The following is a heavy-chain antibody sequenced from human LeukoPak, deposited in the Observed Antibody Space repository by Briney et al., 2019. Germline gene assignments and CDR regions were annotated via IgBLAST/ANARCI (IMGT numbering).Heavy chain of an antibody. V-gene: IGHV3-7*01. CDR3: ARFERQQLVVGDTFDI. CDR2: IHHYGGQK. CDR1: GLTFSGFW. J-gene: IGHJ3*02. Sequence: GRCLTLSCAASGLTFSGFWMSWVRQAPGKGLEWVANIHHYGGQKYYEDSVKGRFNISRDNAKNSLYMQMNSLRTEDTALYYSARFERQQLVVGDTFDIWGQGTMVTVSS. D-gene: IGHD6-13*01.